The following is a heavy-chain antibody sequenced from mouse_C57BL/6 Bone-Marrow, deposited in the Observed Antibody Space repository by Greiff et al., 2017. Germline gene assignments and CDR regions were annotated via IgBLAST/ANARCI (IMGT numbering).Heavy chain of an antibody. Sequence: EVKLVESGGGLVQSGRSLRFSCATSGFTFSDFYMEWVRQAPGQGLEWIAASRTKDNDYTTEYSASVKGRFIVSRDTSQSILYLQMNALRAEDTAIYYCARDALYAIDYWGQGTSVTGSS. V-gene: IGHV7-1*01. CDR2: SRTKDNDYTT. CDR3: ARDALYAIDY. CDR1: GFTFSDFY. J-gene: IGHJ4*01.